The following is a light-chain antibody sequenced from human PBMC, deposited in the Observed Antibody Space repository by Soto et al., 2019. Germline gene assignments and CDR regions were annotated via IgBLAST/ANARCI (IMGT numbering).Light chain of an antibody. CDR3: KSYAGSNTYV. V-gene: IGLV2-8*01. CDR2: EVV. Sequence: QSVLPQPPSASGSPGQSVTLSCPGTTYDIGVYDFVSWYQHHPGKAPRLIIYEVVQRPSGVPDRFSGSKSGNTASLTVSGLQAADEADYFCKSYAGSNTYVFGSGTKVTVL. J-gene: IGLJ1*01. CDR1: TYDIGVYDF.